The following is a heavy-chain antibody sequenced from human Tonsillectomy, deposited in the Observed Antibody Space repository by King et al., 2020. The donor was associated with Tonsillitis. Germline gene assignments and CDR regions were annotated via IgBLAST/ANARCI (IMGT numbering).Heavy chain of an antibody. Sequence: VQLVESGGGLVQPGGSLRLSCEASGFTFSSYGMSWVRQAPGKGLEWVSLIHANTGITSYADSVRGRFTISRANSKNTLDLQSNSLRADDTAVYYCARHGSAYSVDYWGQGTLVTVSS. CDR2: IHANTGIT. CDR1: GFTFSSYG. J-gene: IGHJ4*02. V-gene: IGHV3-23*03. CDR3: ARHGSAYSVDY. D-gene: IGHD2-21*01.